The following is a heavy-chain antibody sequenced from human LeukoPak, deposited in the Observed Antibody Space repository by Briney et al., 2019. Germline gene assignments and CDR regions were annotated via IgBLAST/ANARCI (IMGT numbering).Heavy chain of an antibody. Sequence: GSLRLSCAASGFTFSSYSMNWVRQAPGKGLEWVSSISSSSSYIYYADSVKGRFTISRDNAKNSLYLQMNSLRAEDTAVYYCARGSGSGWCGGVYYFDYWGQGTLVTVSS. CDR2: ISSSSSYI. J-gene: IGHJ4*02. CDR3: ARGSGSGWCGGVYYFDY. V-gene: IGHV3-21*01. CDR1: GFTFSSYS. D-gene: IGHD6-19*01.